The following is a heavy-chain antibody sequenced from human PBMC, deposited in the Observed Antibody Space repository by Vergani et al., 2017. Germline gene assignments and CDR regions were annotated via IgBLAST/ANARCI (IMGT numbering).Heavy chain of an antibody. CDR3: ARDRNGGYSSSSDWFDP. CDR1: GGSISSGGYY. D-gene: IGHD6-13*01. CDR2: IYYSGST. Sequence: QVQLQESGPGLVKPSQTLSLTCTVSGGSISSGGYYWSWIRQHPGKGLEWIGYIYYSGSTYYNPSLKSRVTISVDTSKNQFSLKLSSVTAADTAVYYCARDRNGGYSSSSDWFDPWGQGTLVTVSS. V-gene: IGHV4-31*03. J-gene: IGHJ5*02.